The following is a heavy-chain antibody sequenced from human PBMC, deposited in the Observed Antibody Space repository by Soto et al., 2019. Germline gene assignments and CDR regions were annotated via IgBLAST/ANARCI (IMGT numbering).Heavy chain of an antibody. CDR2: MNPNSGNT. J-gene: IGHJ5*02. V-gene: IGHV1-8*01. Sequence: QVQLVQSGAEVKKPGASVKVSCKASGYTFTSYDINWVRQATGQGLEWMGRMNPNSGNTGDAQKSKGRATMTRTTSLSTAYMALSSLRSEDTAVYYCASERAAAGSNWFDPWGQGTLVTVSS. CDR3: ASERAAAGSNWFDP. CDR1: GYTFTSYD. D-gene: IGHD6-13*01.